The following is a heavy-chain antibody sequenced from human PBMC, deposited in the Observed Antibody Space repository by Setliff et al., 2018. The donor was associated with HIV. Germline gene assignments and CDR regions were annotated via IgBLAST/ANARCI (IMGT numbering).Heavy chain of an antibody. D-gene: IGHD6-19*01. CDR2: IRQDGSET. CDR1: GFTFGDYA. Sequence: PGGSLRLSCTASGFTFGDYAMSWVRQAPGKGLERVADIRQDGSETYYVDSVRGRFTVSRDNARKSLYLQMNSLTTEDTALYYCVKDGSLAGRYYHYMDVWGKGTTVTVSS. V-gene: IGHV3-7*03. CDR3: VKDGSLAGRYYHYMDV. J-gene: IGHJ6*03.